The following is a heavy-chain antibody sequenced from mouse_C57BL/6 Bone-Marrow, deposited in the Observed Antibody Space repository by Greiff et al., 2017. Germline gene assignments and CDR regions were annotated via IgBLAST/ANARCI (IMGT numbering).Heavy chain of an antibody. CDR3: ARAGTGYAMDY. Sequence: VQLQQSGPELVKPGASVQLSCKASGYTFTSYDINWVKQRPGQGLEWIGWIYPRDGSTKYNEKFKGKATLTVDTSSSTAYMELHSLTSEDSAVYFCARAGTGYAMDYWGQGTSVTVSS. J-gene: IGHJ4*01. D-gene: IGHD3-3*01. V-gene: IGHV1-85*01. CDR2: IYPRDGST. CDR1: GYTFTSYD.